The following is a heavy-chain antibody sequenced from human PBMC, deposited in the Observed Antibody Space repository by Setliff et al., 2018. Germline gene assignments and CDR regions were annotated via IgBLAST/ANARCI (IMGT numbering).Heavy chain of an antibody. CDR1: GGSISSGSDY. D-gene: IGHD6-19*01. CDR3: ARGNSRSSVWYVVPHFDY. V-gene: IGHV4-61*09. Sequence: PSETLSLTCTVSGGSISSGSDYWSWIRQPAGKGLEWIGHIYTRGSTNYNPSLKSRVTISVDTSKNQFSLRLKSVTAADTAVYYCARGNSRSSVWYVVPHFDYWGQGTLVTVSS. CDR2: IYTRGST. J-gene: IGHJ4*02.